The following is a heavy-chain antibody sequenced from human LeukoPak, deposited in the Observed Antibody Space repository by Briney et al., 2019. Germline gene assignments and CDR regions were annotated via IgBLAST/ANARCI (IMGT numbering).Heavy chain of an antibody. V-gene: IGHV3-21*01. Sequence: GGSLRLSRAPSGFTLTSYSMNWVRQAPGKGMEWVSSISSSSSYIYYADSVKGRFTISRDNAKNSLYLQMNSLRAEDTAVYYCARGKGRGPDWFDPWGQGTLVTVSS. CDR3: ARGKGRGPDWFDP. CDR1: GFTLTSYS. J-gene: IGHJ5*02. CDR2: ISSSSSYI.